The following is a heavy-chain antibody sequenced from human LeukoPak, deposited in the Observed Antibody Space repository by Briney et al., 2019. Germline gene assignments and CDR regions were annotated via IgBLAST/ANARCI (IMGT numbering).Heavy chain of an antibody. CDR1: GLTFSSYS. J-gene: IGHJ4*02. Sequence: GGSLTLSCTASGLTFSSYSMNWVRQAPGQGLEWVSYISSSSKTIYYADSVKGRFTISRDNAKNSLYLLMNSLRDEDSAVYYCARDQGILDYWGQGTLVTVSS. V-gene: IGHV3-48*02. CDR3: ARDQGILDY. CDR2: ISSSSKTI.